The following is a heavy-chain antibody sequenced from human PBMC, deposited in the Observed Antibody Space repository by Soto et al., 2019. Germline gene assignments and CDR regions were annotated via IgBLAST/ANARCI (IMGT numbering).Heavy chain of an antibody. J-gene: IGHJ4*02. V-gene: IGHV3-30*03. CDR2: ISGDGNDK. CDR1: GFIFRNFG. CDR3: VQGASTAHQPLDS. D-gene: IGHD1-26*01. Sequence: QVQLVDSGGGVVQPGRSLRLSCAASGFIFRNFGMHWVRRAPGKGLEWVATISGDGNDKYYPDSMKGRFTISRDNFNNTLYLQLNSLRPEDTAVYHCVQGASTAHQPLDSWGQGVLVTVSS.